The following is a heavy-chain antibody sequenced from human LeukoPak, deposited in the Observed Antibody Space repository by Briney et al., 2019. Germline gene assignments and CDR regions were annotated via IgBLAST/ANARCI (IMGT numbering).Heavy chain of an antibody. V-gene: IGHV3-23*01. D-gene: IGHD3-22*01. CDR1: GFTVTSNS. J-gene: IGHJ4*02. CDR2: ISGRGGST. Sequence: GGSLRLSCAASGFTVTSNSMSWVRQAPGKGLEWVSAISGRGGSTYYADSVKGRFTISRDTSKNTLYLQMNSLRAEDTAIYYCAREGGTGYYDNPWGQGTLVTVSS. CDR3: AREGGTGYYDNP.